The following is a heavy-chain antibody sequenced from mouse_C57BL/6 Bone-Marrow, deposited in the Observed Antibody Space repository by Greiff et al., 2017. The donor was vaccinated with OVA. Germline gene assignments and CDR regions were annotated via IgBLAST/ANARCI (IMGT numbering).Heavy chain of an antibody. V-gene: IGHV1-81*01. CDR1: GYTFTSYG. CDR2: IYPRSGNT. Sequence: VKLQESGAELARPGASVKLSCKASGYTFTSYGISWVKQRTGQGLEWIGEIYPRSGNTYYNEKFKGKATLTADKSSSTAYMELRSLASEDSAVYFCARSDGYYDWFADWGQGTLVTVSA. D-gene: IGHD2-3*01. J-gene: IGHJ3*01. CDR3: ARSDGYYDWFAD.